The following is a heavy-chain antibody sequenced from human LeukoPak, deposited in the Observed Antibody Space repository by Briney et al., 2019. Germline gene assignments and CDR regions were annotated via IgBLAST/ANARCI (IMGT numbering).Heavy chain of an antibody. Sequence: ASVKVSCKASGYTFTGYYMHWVRQAPGQGLEWMGWMNPDSGHTGYAQKFQGRVTMTRTTSINTAYMELSSLRSDDTAVYYCVRTKYYDILTGSERPFDYWGQGTLVTVSS. CDR3: VRTKYYDILTGSERPFDY. V-gene: IGHV1-8*02. J-gene: IGHJ4*02. CDR1: GYTFTGYY. CDR2: MNPDSGHT. D-gene: IGHD3-9*01.